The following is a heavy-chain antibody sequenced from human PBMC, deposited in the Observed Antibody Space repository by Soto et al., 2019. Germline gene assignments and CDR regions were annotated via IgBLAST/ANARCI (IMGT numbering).Heavy chain of an antibody. CDR1: GDTSTSYY. Sequence: SETLSLTCTVSGDTSTSYYWGWIRQAPGRGLEWIGHIHNSGTSTHNPSLNGRVTISIDMSKKQFSLKLTSLTSADTAVYYCARDFYDSVGYTWFDSWSQGTLVTVSS. V-gene: IGHV4-59*01. CDR2: IHNSGTS. CDR3: ARDFYDSVGYTWFDS. D-gene: IGHD3-22*01. J-gene: IGHJ5*01.